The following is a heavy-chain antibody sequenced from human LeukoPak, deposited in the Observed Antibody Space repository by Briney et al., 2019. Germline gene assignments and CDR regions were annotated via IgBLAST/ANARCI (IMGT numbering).Heavy chain of an antibody. CDR1: GGSISSYY. Sequence: PSETLSLTCTVSGGSISSYYWSWIRQPPGKGLEWLGYIYYSGSTSYNPSLKSRVTISVDTSKNQFSLKLSSVTAADTAVYYCARVGSSSPRFHFDYWGQGTLVTVSS. D-gene: IGHD6-6*01. V-gene: IGHV4-59*01. J-gene: IGHJ4*02. CDR2: IYYSGST. CDR3: ARVGSSSPRFHFDY.